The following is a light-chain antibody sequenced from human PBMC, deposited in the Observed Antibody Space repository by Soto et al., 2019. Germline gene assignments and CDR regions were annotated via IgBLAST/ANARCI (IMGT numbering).Light chain of an antibody. J-gene: IGLJ2*01. Sequence: QTVVSQEPSFSVSPGGTVTLTCGLTSGSVFTSYYPTWYQQTPGQAPRTLIYSTNIRSSGVPDRFSGSILGNKAALTITGAQADDESDYYCALYVGTGTVVFGGGTKLTVL. CDR2: STN. CDR3: ALYVGTGTVV. V-gene: IGLV8-61*01. CDR1: SGSVFTSYY.